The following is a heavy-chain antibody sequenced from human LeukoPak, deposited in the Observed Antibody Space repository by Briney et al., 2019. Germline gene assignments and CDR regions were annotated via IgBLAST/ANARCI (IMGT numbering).Heavy chain of an antibody. V-gene: IGHV4-59*01. CDR1: GGSISTYY. CDR3: ARTMEGYCSGGSCYQYSYYMDV. D-gene: IGHD2-15*01. Sequence: SETLSLTCTVSGGSISTYYWSWIRQPPGKGLEWIGYIYYTGSTSYNPSLKSRVTMSLDASKNQFSLKLTSVTAADTAVYYCARTMEGYCSGGSCYQYSYYMDVWGKGTTVTVSS. CDR2: IYYTGST. J-gene: IGHJ6*03.